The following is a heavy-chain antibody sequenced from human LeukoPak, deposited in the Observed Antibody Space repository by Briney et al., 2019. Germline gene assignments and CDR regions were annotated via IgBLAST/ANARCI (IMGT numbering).Heavy chain of an antibody. CDR3: ARHVGSGWYGGVMGLDY. V-gene: IGHV3-30-3*01. D-gene: IGHD6-19*01. Sequence: GGSLRLSCAASGFTFSSYAMHWVRQAPGKGLEWVAVISYDGSNKYYADSVKGRFTISRDNAKNMVYLQMNSLGVKDTAVYYCARHVGSGWYGGVMGLDYWGQGTLVTVSS. CDR2: ISYDGSNK. J-gene: IGHJ4*02. CDR1: GFTFSSYA.